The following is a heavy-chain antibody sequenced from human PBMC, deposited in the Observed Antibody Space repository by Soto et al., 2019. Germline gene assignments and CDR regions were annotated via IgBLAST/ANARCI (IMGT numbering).Heavy chain of an antibody. J-gene: IGHJ6*02. V-gene: IGHV1-2*04. Sequence: ASVKVSCKASGYTFTGYYMHWVRQAPGQGLEWMGWINPNSGGTNYAQKFQGWVTMTRDTSISTAYMELSRLRSDDTAVYYCARADYYYGSGSPPSVYYGMDVWGQGTTVTVSS. CDR3: ARADYYYGSGSPPSVYYGMDV. CDR1: GYTFTGYY. D-gene: IGHD3-10*01. CDR2: INPNSGGT.